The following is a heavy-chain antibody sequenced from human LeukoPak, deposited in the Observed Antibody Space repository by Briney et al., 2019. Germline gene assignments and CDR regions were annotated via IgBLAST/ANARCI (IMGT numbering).Heavy chain of an antibody. CDR3: ATGRWGSSWYRGFDP. D-gene: IGHD6-13*01. Sequence: SETLSLTCTVSGGSISSYYWSWIRQPPGKGLEWIGYIYYSGSTNYSPSLKSRVTISVDTSKNQFSLKLSSVTAADTAVYYCATGRWGSSWYRGFDPWGQGTLVTVSS. CDR1: GGSISSYY. CDR2: IYYSGST. J-gene: IGHJ5*02. V-gene: IGHV4-59*08.